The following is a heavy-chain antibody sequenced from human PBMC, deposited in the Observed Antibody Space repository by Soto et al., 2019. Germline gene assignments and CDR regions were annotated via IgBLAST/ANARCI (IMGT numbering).Heavy chain of an antibody. J-gene: IGHJ3*02. CDR1: GYTFTSYG. Sequence: ASVKVSCKASGYTFTSYGISWVRQAPGQGLEWMGWISAYNGNTNYAQKLQGRVTMTTDTSTSTAYMELRSLRSDDTAVYYCARDLLITIFGVVAVSAFDIWGQGKMVTVSS. CDR3: ARDLLITIFGVVAVSAFDI. V-gene: IGHV1-18*01. D-gene: IGHD3-3*01. CDR2: ISAYNGNT.